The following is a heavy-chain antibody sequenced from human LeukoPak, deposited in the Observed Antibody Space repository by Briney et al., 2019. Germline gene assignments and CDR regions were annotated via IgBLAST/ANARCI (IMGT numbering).Heavy chain of an antibody. CDR2: IYTSGST. CDR3: ARDWGLQNAFDI. CDR1: GGSISSGSYY. J-gene: IGHJ3*02. Sequence: PSETLSLTCTVSGGSISSGSYYWSWIRQPAGKGLEWIGRIYTSGSTNYNPSLKSRVTISVDTSKNQFSLKLSSVTAADTAVYYCARDWGLQNAFDIWGQGTMVTVSS. V-gene: IGHV4-61*02. D-gene: IGHD3-16*01.